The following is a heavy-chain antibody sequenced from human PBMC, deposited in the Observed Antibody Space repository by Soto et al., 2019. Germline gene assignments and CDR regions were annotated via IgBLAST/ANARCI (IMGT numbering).Heavy chain of an antibody. V-gene: IGHV4-59*01. CDR3: ARSFYT. J-gene: IGHJ5*02. CDR1: GGSISHYH. Sequence: QFQLQESGPGLVKPSETLSLTCTVSGGSISHYHWNWIRQAPGKGMEWIGYIFYNGTTHYKPTLTSRVTISVDMVKHRLSLALTAVTAAYTAVYYCARSFYTWGQGTLVTVSS. CDR2: IFYNGTT.